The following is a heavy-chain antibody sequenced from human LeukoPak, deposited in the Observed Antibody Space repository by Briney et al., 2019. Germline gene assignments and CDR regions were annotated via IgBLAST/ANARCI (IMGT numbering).Heavy chain of an antibody. CDR2: ISSSGSTI. D-gene: IGHD3-10*01. CDR1: GFTFSSYE. Sequence: PGGSLRLSCAASGFTFSSYEMNWVRQAPGKGLEWVSYISSSGSTIYYADSVKGRFTISRDNSKNTLYLQMNSLRPEDTAVYYCARGGTGHYYASGTYYQSYYFDYWGQGSLVTVSS. CDR3: ARGGTGHYYASGTYYQSYYFDY. J-gene: IGHJ4*02. V-gene: IGHV3-48*03.